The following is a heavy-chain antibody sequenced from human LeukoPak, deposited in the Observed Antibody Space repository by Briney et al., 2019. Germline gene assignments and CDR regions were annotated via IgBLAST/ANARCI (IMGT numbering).Heavy chain of an antibody. CDR2: IYYSGST. V-gene: IGHV4-39*01. CDR3: VRTQAEMATEFSN. CDR1: GGSISSSSYY. J-gene: IGHJ4*02. Sequence: PSETLSLTCTVSGGSISSSSYYWGWIRQPPGKGLEWIGSIYYSGSTYYNPSLKSRVTISVDTSKNQFSLKLSSVTAADTAVYYCVRTQAEMATEFSNWGQGTLVTVSS. D-gene: IGHD5-24*01.